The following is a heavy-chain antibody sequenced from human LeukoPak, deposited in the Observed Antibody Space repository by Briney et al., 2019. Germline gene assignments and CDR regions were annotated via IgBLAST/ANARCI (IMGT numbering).Heavy chain of an antibody. CDR3: ARTYSSDY. Sequence: GESLRLSCVASGFTFSSFGMTWVRQAPGKGLEWVSTISGSGDGTYYAESVKGRFTISRDNSKNTLYLQMNSLGVDDTAVYYCARTYSSDYWGQGTLVTVSS. D-gene: IGHD6-13*01. J-gene: IGHJ4*02. V-gene: IGHV3-23*01. CDR1: GFTFSSFG. CDR2: ISGSGDGT.